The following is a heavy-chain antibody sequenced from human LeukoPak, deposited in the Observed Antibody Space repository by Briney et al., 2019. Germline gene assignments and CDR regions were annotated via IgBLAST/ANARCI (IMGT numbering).Heavy chain of an antibody. CDR3: ARAGLQTIDY. D-gene: IGHD4-11*01. Sequence: GGSLRLSCAASGFTFSSSAMSWVRQAPGKGLEWVAVIWYDGSNKYYADSVKGRFTISRDNSKNTLYLQMNSLRAEDTAVYYCARAGLQTIDYWGQGTLVTVSS. V-gene: IGHV3-33*01. J-gene: IGHJ4*02. CDR1: GFTFSSSA. CDR2: IWYDGSNK.